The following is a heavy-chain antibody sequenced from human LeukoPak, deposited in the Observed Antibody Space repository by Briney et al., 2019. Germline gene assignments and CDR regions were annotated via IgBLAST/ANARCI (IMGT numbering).Heavy chain of an antibody. CDR1: GGSISSYY. CDR3: ARDPRYGGNGGAFDI. V-gene: IGHV4-59*01. D-gene: IGHD4-23*01. Sequence: KASETLSLTCTVSGGSISSYYWSWIRQPPGKGLEWIGYIYYSGSTNYNPSLKSRVTISVDTSKNQFSLKLSSVTAADTAVYYCARDPRYGGNGGAFDIWGQGTMVTVSS. CDR2: IYYSGST. J-gene: IGHJ3*02.